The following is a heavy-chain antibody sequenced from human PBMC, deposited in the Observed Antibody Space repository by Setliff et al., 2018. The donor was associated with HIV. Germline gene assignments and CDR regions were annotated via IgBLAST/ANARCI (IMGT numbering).Heavy chain of an antibody. Sequence: ASVKVSCKASGYTFTSYGINWARQAPGQGLEWMGWISTYNGNTNYAPKLQGRVTMTTDTSTSTAYMELRSLRSDDTAVYYCARDRRITIFGVVSVVPSKRTKTRSAFDYWGQGTLVTVSS. D-gene: IGHD3-3*01. CDR2: ISTYNGNT. CDR3: ARDRRITIFGVVSVVPSKRTKTRSAFDY. J-gene: IGHJ4*02. CDR1: GYTFTSYG. V-gene: IGHV1-18*01.